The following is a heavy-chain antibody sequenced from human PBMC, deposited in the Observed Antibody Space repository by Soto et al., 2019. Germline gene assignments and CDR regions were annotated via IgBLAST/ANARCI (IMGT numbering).Heavy chain of an antibody. D-gene: IGHD3-22*01. CDR1: GDTFSSYA. J-gene: IGHJ4*02. Sequence: QVQLVQSGAEVKKPGSSVKVSCKASGDTFSSYAINWVRQAPGQGLEWMGGIIPMFGTANYAQKFKGRVTITAGESTRTVYIELSSLRSEDTDVYYCARVGPAHYYDSSGYYSPLDYWGQGTLVTVSS. CDR2: IIPMFGTA. V-gene: IGHV1-69*01. CDR3: ARVGPAHYYDSSGYYSPLDY.